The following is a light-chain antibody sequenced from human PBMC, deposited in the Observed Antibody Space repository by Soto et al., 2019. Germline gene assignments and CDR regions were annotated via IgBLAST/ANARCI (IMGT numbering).Light chain of an antibody. CDR1: SSDVGKYNL. CDR3: ISSTSTGTRV. Sequence: QSVLTQPASVSGSPGQSITFSCTGTSSDVGKYNLLSWYQQHPGKAPKVMIYEGTKRPSGVSNRFSGSKSGNTASLTISGLQAEDEADYYCISSTSTGTRVFGGGTKLTVL. CDR2: EGT. V-gene: IGLV2-14*02. J-gene: IGLJ3*02.